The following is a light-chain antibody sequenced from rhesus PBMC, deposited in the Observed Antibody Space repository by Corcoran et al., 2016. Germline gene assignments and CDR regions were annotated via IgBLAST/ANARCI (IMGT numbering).Light chain of an antibody. CDR1: QGISSW. V-gene: IGKV1-21*01. CDR3: QQYNRAPPT. J-gene: IGKJ1*01. Sequence: DIQMTQSPSSLSASVGDRVTITCRASQGISSWLAGYQQKPGKAPQHLIYKASNLQSGVPSRFSGSGSGTDFTLTISSLQPEIFATYYSQQYNRAPPTFGQGTKVEIK. CDR2: KAS.